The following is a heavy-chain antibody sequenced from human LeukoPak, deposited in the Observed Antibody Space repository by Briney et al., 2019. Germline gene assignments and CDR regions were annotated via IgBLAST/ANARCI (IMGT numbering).Heavy chain of an antibody. Sequence: GGSLRLSCAASGFTFRSYSMNWVRQAPGKRLEWLASITSSGSHMYYADSVKGRFTISRDNAKSSLYLQMNSLSAEDTAVYYCASFMTTVTIPDYWGQGTLVTVSS. CDR1: GFTFRSYS. D-gene: IGHD4-17*01. V-gene: IGHV3-21*01. J-gene: IGHJ4*02. CDR2: ITSSGSHM. CDR3: ASFMTTVTIPDY.